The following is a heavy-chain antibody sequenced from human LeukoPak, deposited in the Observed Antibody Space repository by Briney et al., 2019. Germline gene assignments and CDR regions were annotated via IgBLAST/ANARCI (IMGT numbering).Heavy chain of an antibody. D-gene: IGHD6-13*01. CDR1: GYTFTSYG. Sequence: ASVKVSCKASGYTFTSYGISWVRQAPGQGLEWMGWMNPNSGNTGYAQKFQGRVTMTRNTSISTAYMELSSLRSEDAAVYYCASSSWYVLDAFDIWGQGTMVTVSS. CDR3: ASSSWYVLDAFDI. CDR2: MNPNSGNT. V-gene: IGHV1-8*02. J-gene: IGHJ3*02.